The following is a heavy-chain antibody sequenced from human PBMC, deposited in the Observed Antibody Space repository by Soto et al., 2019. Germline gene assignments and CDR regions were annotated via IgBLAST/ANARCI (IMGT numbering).Heavy chain of an antibody. CDR3: ARERDIVLVPAATGYNLFDS. Sequence: ASVKVSCKASGYTFTSYAMHWVRQAPGQRLEWMGWINAGNGNTKYSQKFQGRVTITRDTSASTAYMELSSLRSEDTAVYYCARERDIVLVPAATGYNLFDSWGQGSLVTVSS. CDR2: INAGNGNT. J-gene: IGHJ5*01. V-gene: IGHV1-3*01. CDR1: GYTFTSYA. D-gene: IGHD2-2*01.